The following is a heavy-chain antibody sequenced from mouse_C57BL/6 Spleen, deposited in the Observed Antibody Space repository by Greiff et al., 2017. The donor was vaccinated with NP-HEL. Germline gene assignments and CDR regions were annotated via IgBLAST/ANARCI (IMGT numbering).Heavy chain of an antibody. CDR2: IYPGDGDT. Sequence: QVQLKESGPELVKPGASVKISCKASGYAFSSSWMNWVKQRPGKGLEWIGRIYPGDGDTKYNGKFKGKATLTADKSSSTAYMQLSSLTSEDSAVYFCARLEYYGSSDAMDYWGQGTSVTVSS. CDR1: GYAFSSSW. CDR3: ARLEYYGSSDAMDY. D-gene: IGHD1-1*01. V-gene: IGHV1-82*01. J-gene: IGHJ4*01.